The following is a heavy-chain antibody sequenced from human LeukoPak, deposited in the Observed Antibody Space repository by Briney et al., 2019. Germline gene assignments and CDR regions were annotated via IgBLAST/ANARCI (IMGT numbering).Heavy chain of an antibody. J-gene: IGHJ3*02. D-gene: IGHD1-26*01. Sequence: PGGSLRLSCGASGFTFRKHWVHPVRQTPGEGLVRVSRINSDGRSIIYADSVKGRFTISRDNAKNTLYLQMNSLRVEDTAVYYCARGGSPPEALGDALDIWGQGTMVTVSS. CDR2: INSDGRSI. CDR1: GFTFRKHW. CDR3: ARGGSPPEALGDALDI. V-gene: IGHV3-74*01.